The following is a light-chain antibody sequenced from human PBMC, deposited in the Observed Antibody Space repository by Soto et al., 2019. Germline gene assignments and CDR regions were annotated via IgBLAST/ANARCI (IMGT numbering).Light chain of an antibody. CDR2: KAS. V-gene: IGKV1-5*03. CDR3: QQSYSLT. J-gene: IGKJ4*01. Sequence: DIQMTQYPSTLSASVGDRVTITCRASQSISSWLAWYQQKPGKAPKLLIYKASSLESGVPSRFSGSGPGTDFTLTISSLQPEDFATYYCQQSYSLTFGGGTKVDIK. CDR1: QSISSW.